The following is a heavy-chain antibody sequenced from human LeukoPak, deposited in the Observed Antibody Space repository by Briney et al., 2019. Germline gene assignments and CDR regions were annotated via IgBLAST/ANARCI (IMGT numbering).Heavy chain of an antibody. D-gene: IGHD5-18*01. CDR1: GYSISSGYY. CDR3: ARLGRGYSK. Sequence: SETLSLTCTVSGYSISSGYYWGWIRQPPGKGLEWIGSIYHSGSTYYNPSLKSRVTISVDTSKNQFSLKLSSVTAADTAVYYCARLGRGYSKWGQGTLVTVSS. CDR2: IYHSGST. V-gene: IGHV4-38-2*02. J-gene: IGHJ4*02.